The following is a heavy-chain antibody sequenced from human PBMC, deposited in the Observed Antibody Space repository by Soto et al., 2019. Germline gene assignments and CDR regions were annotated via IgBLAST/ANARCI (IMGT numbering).Heavy chain of an antibody. J-gene: IGHJ4*02. D-gene: IGHD3-3*01. CDR2: ISAYNGNT. Sequence: ASVKVSCKASGYTFTSYGISWVRQAPGQGLEWMGWISAYNGNTNYAQKLQGRVTMTTDTSTSTAYMELRSLRSDDTAVYYCARDTYDFWSGYSGYWGQGTLVNVSS. CDR3: ARDTYDFWSGYSGY. V-gene: IGHV1-18*01. CDR1: GYTFTSYG.